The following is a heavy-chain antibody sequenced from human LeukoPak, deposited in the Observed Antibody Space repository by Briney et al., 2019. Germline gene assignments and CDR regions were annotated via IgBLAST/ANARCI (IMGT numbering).Heavy chain of an antibody. CDR1: GFTFSDYY. V-gene: IGHV3-11*04. Sequence: PRRCLRLSCAASGFTFSDYYMSWIRQGPRKGLEWVSDISSSGTNMYYADSVKARFTISRDNAKNPRFLQMNRLRAEDTAVYYCVRESHNTWYIESWGQGTLVTVSS. CDR2: ISSSGTNM. CDR3: VRESHNTWYIES. D-gene: IGHD1-1*01. J-gene: IGHJ4*02.